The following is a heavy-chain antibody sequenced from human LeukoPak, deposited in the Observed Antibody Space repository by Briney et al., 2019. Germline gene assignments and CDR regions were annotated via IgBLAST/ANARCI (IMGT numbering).Heavy chain of an antibody. CDR2: INHSGST. D-gene: IGHD3-3*01. CDR3: ARGDDFWSGYCFDY. J-gene: IGHJ4*02. Sequence: NPSETLSLTCAVYGGSFSGYYWSWIRQPPGKGLEWIGEINHSGSTNYNPSLKSRVTISVDTSKNQFSLKLSSVTAADTAVYYCARGDDFWSGYCFDYWGQGTLVTVSS. V-gene: IGHV4-34*01. CDR1: GGSFSGYY.